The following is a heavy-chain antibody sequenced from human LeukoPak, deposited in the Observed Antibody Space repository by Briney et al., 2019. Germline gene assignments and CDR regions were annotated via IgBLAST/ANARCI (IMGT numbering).Heavy chain of an antibody. V-gene: IGHV3-74*01. CDR1: GFTFSSYW. Sequence: GGSLRLSCAASGFTFSSYWMHWVRQAPGKGLEWVARINSDGTDISYGDSVKGRFTISRDNAKNALYLQMNSLRVEDTAVYYCARVGYYDSSNYYAYFQHWGQGTLVTVSS. J-gene: IGHJ1*01. CDR3: ARVGYYDSSNYYAYFQH. D-gene: IGHD3-22*01. CDR2: INSDGTDI.